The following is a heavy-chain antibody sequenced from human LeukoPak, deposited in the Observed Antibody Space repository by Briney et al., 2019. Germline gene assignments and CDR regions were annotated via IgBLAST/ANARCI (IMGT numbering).Heavy chain of an antibody. J-gene: IGHJ4*02. CDR3: MRGGPEGSGYSYGSRDY. CDR2: INPNSGAT. D-gene: IGHD5-18*01. Sequence: ASVKVSCKASGFTVTGYYMHWVRQAPGQGLEWMGWINPNSGATNYAQKFQGRVTMTRDTSISTVYMELSRLRSDDTAVYYCMRGGPEGSGYSYGSRDYWGQGTLVTVSS. V-gene: IGHV1-2*02. CDR1: GFTVTGYY.